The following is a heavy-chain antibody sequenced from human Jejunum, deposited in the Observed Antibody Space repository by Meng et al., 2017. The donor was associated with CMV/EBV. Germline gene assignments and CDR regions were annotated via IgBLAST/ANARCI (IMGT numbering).Heavy chain of an antibody. D-gene: IGHD3-22*01. CDR2: IKEDGGEE. CDR3: ARLPSKYYYDSTGYYAAYHFDD. V-gene: IGHV3-7*01. J-gene: IGHJ4*02. Sequence: MSWVRQAPGKGLEWVANIKEDGGEEDYLDSVKGRFSISRDNAKNSLYLQMNSLRAEDTAVYFCARLPSKYYYDSTGYYAAYHFDDWGQGTPVTVSS.